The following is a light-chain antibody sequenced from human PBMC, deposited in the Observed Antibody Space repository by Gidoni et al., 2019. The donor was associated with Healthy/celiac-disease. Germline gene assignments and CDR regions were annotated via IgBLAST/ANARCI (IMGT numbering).Light chain of an antibody. J-gene: IGKJ5*01. CDR2: AAS. Sequence: DIPFTQSPSFMSASVGDRVTITCRASQGISSYLAWYQQKPGKAPKLLIYAASTLQSGVPSRFSGSGSGTEFTLTISSLQPEDFATYYCQQLNSYPITCGQGTRLEIK. CDR3: QQLNSYPIT. CDR1: QGISSY. V-gene: IGKV1-9*01.